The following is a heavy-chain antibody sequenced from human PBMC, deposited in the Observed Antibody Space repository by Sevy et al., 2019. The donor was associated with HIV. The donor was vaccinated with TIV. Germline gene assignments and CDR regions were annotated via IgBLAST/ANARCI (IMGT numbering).Heavy chain of an antibody. V-gene: IGHV3-33*01. CDR1: GFTFSDYG. Sequence: GGSLRLSCAASGFTFSDYGMQWVRQAPGKWLEWVAVIWNDGSNKYYADSVKGRFTTSRDNSSNTLYLQMNSLRAEDTAVYYCARDVRGEGIRPGDLDYWGQGTLVTVSS. J-gene: IGHJ4*02. D-gene: IGHD3-10*02. CDR2: IWNDGSNK. CDR3: ARDVRGEGIRPGDLDY.